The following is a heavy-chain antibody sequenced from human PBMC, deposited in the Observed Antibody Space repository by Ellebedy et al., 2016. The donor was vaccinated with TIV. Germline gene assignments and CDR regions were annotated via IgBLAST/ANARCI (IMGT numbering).Heavy chain of an antibody. V-gene: IGHV3-9*01. D-gene: IGHD6-19*01. J-gene: IGHJ4*02. CDR1: GFTFDDYA. Sequence: PGGSLRLSCAASGFTFDDYAMHWVRQAPGKGLEWVSCISWNSDTIGYADSVKGRFTISRDNTKNSLYLQMNSLRPEDTALYYCAKDVAMRQLWLVQGPDYWGQGTLVTVSS. CDR3: AKDVAMRQLWLVQGPDY. CDR2: ISWNSDTI.